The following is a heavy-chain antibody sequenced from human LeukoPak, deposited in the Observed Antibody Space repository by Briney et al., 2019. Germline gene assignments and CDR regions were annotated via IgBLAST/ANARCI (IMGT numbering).Heavy chain of an antibody. J-gene: IGHJ4*02. D-gene: IGHD6-19*01. V-gene: IGHV5-51*01. Sequence: PGESLKISCKGSGYSFPNYWIGWVRQMPGKGLEWLGILYPGDSDTRYSPSFQGQVTISADKSISTAYLQWSSLKASDTAMYYCARTPVAGGFLDYWGQGTLVTVSS. CDR3: ARTPVAGGFLDY. CDR2: LYPGDSDT. CDR1: GYSFPNYW.